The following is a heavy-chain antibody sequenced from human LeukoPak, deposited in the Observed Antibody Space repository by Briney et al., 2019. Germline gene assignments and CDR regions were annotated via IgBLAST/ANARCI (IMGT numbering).Heavy chain of an antibody. CDR3: ARHKFGGTGWFDP. V-gene: IGHV4-61*02. D-gene: IGHD3-10*01. CDR2: IYTSGST. Sequence: SETLSLTCTVSGGSISSGSYYWSWIRQPAGKGLEWIGRIYTSGSTNYNPSLKSRVTISVDTSKNQFSLKLSSVTAADTAVYYCARHKFGGTGWFDPWGQGTLVTVSS. CDR1: GGSISSGSYY. J-gene: IGHJ5*02.